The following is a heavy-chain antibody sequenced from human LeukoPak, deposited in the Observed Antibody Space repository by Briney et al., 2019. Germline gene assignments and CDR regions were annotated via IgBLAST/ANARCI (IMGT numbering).Heavy chain of an antibody. CDR1: GGTFSSYA. Sequence: SVKVSCKASGGTFSSYAISWVRQAPGQGLEWMGGIIPIFGTANYAQKFQGRVTMTRDTSISTAYMDLTSLTSEDTAVYYCARGRWEIGADYWGQGTLVTVSS. D-gene: IGHD1-26*01. V-gene: IGHV1-69*05. CDR2: IIPIFGTA. CDR3: ARGRWEIGADY. J-gene: IGHJ4*02.